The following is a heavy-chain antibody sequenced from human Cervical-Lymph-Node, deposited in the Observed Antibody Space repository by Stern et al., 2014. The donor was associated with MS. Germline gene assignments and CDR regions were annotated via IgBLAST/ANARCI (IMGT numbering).Heavy chain of an antibody. J-gene: IGHJ4*02. CDR2: ITPVFGTT. CDR3: ARGGGLVGYFDY. CDR1: GDTFSSYA. D-gene: IGHD1-26*01. V-gene: IGHV1-69*06. Sequence: VQLVASGAEVKKPGSSVKVSCKASGDTFSSYAIHWVRQVPGQGLEWMGGITPVFGTTNYAQKFQGRVTITADKSTNTAYMELMTLRSEDTAVYYCARGGGLVGYFDYWGQGTLVSVSS.